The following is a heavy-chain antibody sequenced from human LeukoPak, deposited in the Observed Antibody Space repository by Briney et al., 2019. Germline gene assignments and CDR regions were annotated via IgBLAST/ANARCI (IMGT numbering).Heavy chain of an antibody. V-gene: IGHV1-69*13. D-gene: IGHD3-3*01. CDR1: GGTFSSYA. J-gene: IGHJ4*02. Sequence: GASVKISCKASGGTFSSYAISWVRQAPGQGLEWMGGIIPIFGTANYAQKFQGRVKITADESTSTAYMELSSLRSEDTAVYYCARGRKNYDFPNWGQGTLVTVSS. CDR3: ARGRKNYDFPN. CDR2: IIPIFGTA.